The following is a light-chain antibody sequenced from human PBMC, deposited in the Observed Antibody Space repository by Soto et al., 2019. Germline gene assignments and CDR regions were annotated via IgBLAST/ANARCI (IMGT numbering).Light chain of an antibody. CDR3: QSYDSSLSAHYV. CDR2: GNS. CDR1: SSNIGATYD. V-gene: IGLV1-40*01. J-gene: IGLJ1*01. Sequence: QTVVTQPPSVSGSPGQRVTISCTGSSSNIGATYDVQWYQQLPGTAPKLLIYGNSNRPSGVPDRVSGSKSGTSASLAITGLQADDEADYYCQSYDSSLSAHYVFGTGTKLTVL.